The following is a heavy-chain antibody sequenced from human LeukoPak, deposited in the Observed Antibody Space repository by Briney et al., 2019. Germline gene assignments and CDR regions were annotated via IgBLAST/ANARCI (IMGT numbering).Heavy chain of an antibody. J-gene: IGHJ4*02. CDR1: GGSFSGYY. V-gene: IGHV4-34*01. CDR3: ARTWYSSARRPYDY. CDR2: INHSGST. Sequence: PSETLSLTCAVYGGSFSGYYWSWIRHPPGKGLEWIVEINHSGSTNYNPSLKSRVTISVDTSKNQFSLKLSSVTAADTAVYYCARTWYSSARRPYDYWGQGTLVTVSS. D-gene: IGHD6-19*01.